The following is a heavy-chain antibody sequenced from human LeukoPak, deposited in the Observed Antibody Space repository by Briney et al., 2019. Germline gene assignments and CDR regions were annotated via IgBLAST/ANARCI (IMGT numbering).Heavy chain of an antibody. CDR3: AKSAYDSSGYYFLADAFDI. CDR2: ISGSGGST. D-gene: IGHD3-22*01. J-gene: IGHJ3*02. CDR1: GFTFSSYA. V-gene: IGHV3-23*01. Sequence: GGSLRLSCAASGFTFSSYAMSWVRQAPGQGLEWVSAISGSGGSTYYADSVKGRFTISRDNSNNTLYLQMNSLRAEDTAVYYCAKSAYDSSGYYFLADAFDIWGQGTMVTVSS.